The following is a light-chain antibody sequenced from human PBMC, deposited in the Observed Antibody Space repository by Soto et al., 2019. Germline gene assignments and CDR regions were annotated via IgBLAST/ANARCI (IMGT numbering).Light chain of an antibody. CDR2: GAS. CDR1: QSVTSSY. V-gene: IGKV3-20*01. CDR3: QQYGSSPPWT. Sequence: EIVLTQSPGTLSLSPGERATLSCRASQSVTSSYLAWYHQKPGQAPSLLIYGASSRATGIPDRCSGSGSGTDFTLTISRLEPEDFAVYYCQQYGSSPPWTFGQGTKVEIK. J-gene: IGKJ1*01.